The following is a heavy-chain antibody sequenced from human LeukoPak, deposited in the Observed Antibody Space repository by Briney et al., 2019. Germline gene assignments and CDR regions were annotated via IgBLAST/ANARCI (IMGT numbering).Heavy chain of an antibody. J-gene: IGHJ4*02. V-gene: IGHV4-59*08. CDR2: IYYSGST. CDR3: ARHTGGEFDY. CDR1: GGSISSYY. Sequence: PSETLSLTCTVSGGSISSYYWSWIRQPPGKGLKWIGYIYYSGSTNYNPSLKSRVTISVDTSKNQFSLKLSSVTAADTAVYYCARHTGGEFDYWGQGTLVTVSS. D-gene: IGHD3-16*01.